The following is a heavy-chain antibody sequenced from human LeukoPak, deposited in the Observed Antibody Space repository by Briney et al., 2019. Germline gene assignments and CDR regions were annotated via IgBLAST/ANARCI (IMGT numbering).Heavy chain of an antibody. CDR3: AGMYDFWSGYYSLDY. CDR2: IYYSWST. CDR1: GGSISSYY. V-gene: IGHV4-59*05. D-gene: IGHD3-3*01. Sequence: PSETLSLTCTVSGGSISSYYWSWIRQPPGKGLEWIGSIYYSWSTYYNPSLKSRVTISVDTSKNQFSLKLSSVTAADTAVYYCAGMYDFWSGYYSLDYWGQGTLVTVSS. J-gene: IGHJ4*02.